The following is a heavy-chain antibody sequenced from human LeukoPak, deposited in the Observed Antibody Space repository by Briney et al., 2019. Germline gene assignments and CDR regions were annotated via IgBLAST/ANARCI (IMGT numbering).Heavy chain of an antibody. D-gene: IGHD3-10*01. V-gene: IGHV3-23*01. J-gene: IGHJ4*02. CDR1: GFTFSSYA. CDR2: ISGSGGST. Sequence: GGSLRLSCAASGFTFSSYAMSWVRQAPGKGLEWVSAISGSGGSTYYADSVKGRFTISRDYAKNSLYLQMNSLRAEDTAVYFCARGQGVYASGSYPFDDWGQGTQVTVSS. CDR3: ARGQGVYASGSYPFDD.